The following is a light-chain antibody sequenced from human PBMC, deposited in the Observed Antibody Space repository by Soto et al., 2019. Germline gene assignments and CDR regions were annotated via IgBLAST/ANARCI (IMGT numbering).Light chain of an antibody. CDR1: QSVSRSY. V-gene: IGKV3D-20*02. CDR3: QQRSNWPRT. CDR2: GAS. J-gene: IGKJ1*01. Sequence: EIVLTQSPGTLSLSPGERATLSCRASQSVSRSYLAWYQQKPGQAPRLLIYGASSRATGIPDRFSASGSGTDFTLTISSLEPEDFAVYYCQQRSNWPRTFGQGTKVDIK.